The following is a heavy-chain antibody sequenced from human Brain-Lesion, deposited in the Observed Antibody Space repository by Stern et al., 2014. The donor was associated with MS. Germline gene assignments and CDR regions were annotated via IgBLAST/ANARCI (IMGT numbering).Heavy chain of an antibody. CDR3: AKLWLGELPESPFDY. CDR1: GGSISSSSYY. V-gene: IGHV4-39*01. J-gene: IGHJ4*02. CDR2: IYYRGST. Sequence: QLQLQESGPGLVKPSETLSLTCTVSGGSISSSSYYWGWIRQPPGKGLEWIGSIYYRGSTYYKPSLKSRVTISMDSSKNQFSSRLSSVTAADTAVYFCAKLWLGELPESPFDYWGQGTLVTVSS. D-gene: IGHD3-10*01.